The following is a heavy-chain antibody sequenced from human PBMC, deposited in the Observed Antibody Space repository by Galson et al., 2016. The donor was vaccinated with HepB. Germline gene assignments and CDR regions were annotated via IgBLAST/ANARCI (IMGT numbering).Heavy chain of an antibody. CDR1: GGSFSGFY. Sequence: ETLSLTCAVSGGSFSGFYWSWIRQPPGKGLEWIGSIHHAGSTYYNPSLKSRVTISVDTSRNQFSLRLTSVTAADTAIYYCARVRQYYVSGSFYKPYYGLDVWGQGTTVTVSS. V-gene: IGHV4-34*01. D-gene: IGHD3-10*01. CDR3: ARVRQYYVSGSFYKPYYGLDV. J-gene: IGHJ6*02. CDR2: IHHAGST.